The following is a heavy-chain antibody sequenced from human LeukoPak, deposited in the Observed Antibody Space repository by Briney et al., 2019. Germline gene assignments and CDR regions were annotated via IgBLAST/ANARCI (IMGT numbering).Heavy chain of an antibody. Sequence: GGSLRLSCPASGFTFSRYPMHWVRQAPGKGLEYVSAISGNGGSTYYADSVRGRFTISRDNSKNTLYLQMSSLRTEDTAIYYCAKAQYDFWSGLDYWGQGTLVTVSS. J-gene: IGHJ4*02. D-gene: IGHD3-3*01. V-gene: IGHV3-64D*09. CDR2: ISGNGGST. CDR3: AKAQYDFWSGLDY. CDR1: GFTFSRYP.